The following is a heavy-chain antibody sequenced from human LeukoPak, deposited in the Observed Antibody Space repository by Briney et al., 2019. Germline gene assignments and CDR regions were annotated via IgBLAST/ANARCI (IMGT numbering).Heavy chain of an antibody. J-gene: IGHJ3*02. D-gene: IGHD4-17*01. CDR3: AREHHGDDSHDAHDAFDI. CDR2: INIDGSRT. Sequence: PGGSLTLSCAASGFTFSSYWMHWVRQAPGKGLVWVSRINIDGSRTTNADSVKGRFTISRDNAKNMLYLLMISLRVEDTGVYYCAREHHGDDSHDAHDAFDIWGQGTMVTVSS. CDR1: GFTFSSYW. V-gene: IGHV3-74*03.